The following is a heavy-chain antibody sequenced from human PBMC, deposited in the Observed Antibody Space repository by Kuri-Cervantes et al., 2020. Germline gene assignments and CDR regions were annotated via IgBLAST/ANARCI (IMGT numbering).Heavy chain of an antibody. V-gene: IGHV1-2*02. Sequence: AAVKVSCSVSGYTIPLFYMHWVRQAPGQGLEWMGWINPNSGGTNYAQKFQGRVTMTRDTSTSTAYMELRSLRSDDTAVYYCARESPGGCYDILTGYYSYYGMDVWGQGTTVTVSS. D-gene: IGHD3-9*01. CDR2: INPNSGGT. CDR3: ARESPGGCYDILTGYYSYYGMDV. CDR1: GYTIPLFY. J-gene: IGHJ6*02.